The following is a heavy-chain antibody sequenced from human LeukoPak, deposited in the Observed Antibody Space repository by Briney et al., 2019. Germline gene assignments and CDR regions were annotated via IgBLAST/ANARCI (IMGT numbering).Heavy chain of an antibody. CDR1: GFTFSNFA. J-gene: IGHJ4*02. V-gene: IGHV3-23*01. Sequence: PGGSLRLSCAASGFTFSNFAIHWVRQAPGKGLEWVSIVNGDGVNTYYADSVKGRFTISRDNSKNTLYLQMNSLRAEDTAVYYCAKRAMVQGVIDYWGQGTLVTVSS. D-gene: IGHD3-10*01. CDR3: AKRAMVQGVIDY. CDR2: VNGDGVNT.